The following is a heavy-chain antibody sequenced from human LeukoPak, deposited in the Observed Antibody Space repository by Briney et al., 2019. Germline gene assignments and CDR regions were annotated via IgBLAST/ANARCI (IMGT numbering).Heavy chain of an antibody. CDR2: ISSNGGST. CDR3: ARESPGIAVAGILDY. Sequence: GGSLRLSCAASGFTFSSYAMHWVRQAPGKGLEYVSAISSNGGSTYYANSVKGRFTVSRDNSKNTLYLQMGSLRAEDMAVYYCARESPGIAVAGILDYWGQGTLVTVSS. D-gene: IGHD6-19*01. V-gene: IGHV3-64*01. J-gene: IGHJ4*02. CDR1: GFTFSSYA.